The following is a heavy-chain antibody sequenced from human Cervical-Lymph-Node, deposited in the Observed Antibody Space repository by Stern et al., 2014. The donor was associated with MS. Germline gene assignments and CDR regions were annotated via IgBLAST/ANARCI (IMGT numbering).Heavy chain of an antibody. CDR2: SFPGGSDI. CDR3: ARQRYFDY. CDR1: GYTFTSYW. V-gene: IGHV5-51*01. Sequence: VQLVESGPEVKRPGESLKISCQASGYTFTSYWIGWVRQMPGKGLEWIAISFPGGSDIRYSPSFQGQVNISADKSSSTAYLQWNNLKASDTAIYYCARQRYFDYWGQGTLVTVSS. J-gene: IGHJ4*02.